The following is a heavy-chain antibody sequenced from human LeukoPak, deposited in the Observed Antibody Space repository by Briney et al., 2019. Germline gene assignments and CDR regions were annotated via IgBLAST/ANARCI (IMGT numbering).Heavy chain of an antibody. CDR2: ISYDGSNK. V-gene: IGHV3-30*04. CDR3: ARDRGIAAALPDY. CDR1: GFTFSSYA. D-gene: IGHD6-13*01. J-gene: IGHJ4*02. Sequence: GRSLRLSCAASGFTFSSYAMHWVRQAPGKGLEWVAVISYDGSNKYYADSVKGRFTISRDNSKNTLYLQMNSLRAEDTAVYYCARDRGIAAALPDYWGQGTLVTVSS.